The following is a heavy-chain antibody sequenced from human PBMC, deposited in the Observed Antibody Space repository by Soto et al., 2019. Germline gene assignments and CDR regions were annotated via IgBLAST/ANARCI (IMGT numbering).Heavy chain of an antibody. CDR1: GYSFASYW. D-gene: IGHD3-22*01. Sequence: PGESLKISCQGSGYSFASYWIAWVRQMPGKGLEWMGIIYPGDSDTRYSPSFQGQVTISRDNAENSLYLQMNSLRDEDTAVYYCARPSGYFDTSGYYGAFYYYGMDVWGQGTTVTVSS. V-gene: IGHV5-51*01. CDR3: ARPSGYFDTSGYYGAFYYYGMDV. CDR2: IYPGDSDT. J-gene: IGHJ6*02.